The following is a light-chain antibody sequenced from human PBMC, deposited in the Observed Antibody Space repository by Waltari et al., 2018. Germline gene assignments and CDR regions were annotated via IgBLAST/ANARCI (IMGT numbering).Light chain of an antibody. CDR2: AAS. Sequence: DIQLTQSPFFLCASVGDRVTIPCRASQDINSDLACFQQRPGKAPKLLIYAASTLQRGVPSMFSGSESGTDFTLTSTSLQPEDFATYYWQQLNRFPRTFGPGTTVDIK. CDR1: QDINSD. CDR3: QQLNRFPRT. V-gene: IGKV1-9*01. J-gene: IGKJ3*01.